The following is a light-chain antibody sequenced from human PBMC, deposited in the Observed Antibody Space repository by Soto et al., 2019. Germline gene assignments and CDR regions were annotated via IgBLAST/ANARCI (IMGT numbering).Light chain of an antibody. Sequence: QLVLTQSPSASASLGASVKLTCTLSSGHSRYAIAWHQQQPDKGPRYLMKFNIDGSHTKGDVSPDRFSCSSSGTDRYLTISSLHSEEEADYCCQTWASGIPVFGGGTKLTVL. CDR3: QTWASGIPV. J-gene: IGLJ2*01. CDR1: SGHSRYA. V-gene: IGLV4-69*01. CDR2: FNIDGSH.